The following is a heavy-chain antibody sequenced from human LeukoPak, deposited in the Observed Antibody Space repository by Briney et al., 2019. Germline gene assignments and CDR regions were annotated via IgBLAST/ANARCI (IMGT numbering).Heavy chain of an antibody. Sequence: PGGSLRLSCAGSGFIFSTYAMNWVRQAPGKGLEWVSGISGSGGSTFYADSVKGRFTIYRDNSKDTLYLRMNSLRAEDTAVYYCAKGNTAFGSSWYGKAYYYMDVWGKGTTVTVSS. D-gene: IGHD2-2*01. CDR1: GFIFSTYA. CDR2: ISGSGGST. J-gene: IGHJ6*03. CDR3: AKGNTAFGSSWYGKAYYYMDV. V-gene: IGHV3-23*01.